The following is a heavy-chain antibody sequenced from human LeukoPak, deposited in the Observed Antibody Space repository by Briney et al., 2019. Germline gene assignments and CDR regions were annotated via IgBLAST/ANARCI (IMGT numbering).Heavy chain of an antibody. V-gene: IGHV4-30-4*01. CDR2: IYYSGST. D-gene: IGHD5-18*01. CDR1: GGSISSGDYY. CDR3: ARDDYSAGYSYGPAYNWFDP. J-gene: IGHJ5*02. Sequence: PSQTLSLTCTVSGGSISSGDYYWSWIRQPPGKGLEWIGYIYYSGSTYYNPSLKSRVTISVDTSKNQFSLKLSSVTAADTAVYYCARDDYSAGYSYGPAYNWFDPWGQGTLVTVSS.